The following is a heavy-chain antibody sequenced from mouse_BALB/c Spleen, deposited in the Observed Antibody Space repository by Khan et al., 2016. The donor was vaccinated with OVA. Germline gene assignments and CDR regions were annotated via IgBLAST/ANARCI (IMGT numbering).Heavy chain of an antibody. CDR1: GFTFSSYG. J-gene: IGHJ2*01. V-gene: IGHV5-6*01. D-gene: IGHD2-14*01. Sequence: EVELVESGADLVKPGGSLNLSCAASGFTFSSYGMSWIRQTPDKRLEWVATISSGGSYTYYPDSVKGRFTITTDNAKNTLYLQMSSLKSEDTPMYYCAIQYCRCVFDYWGQGTTLTVSS. CDR2: ISSGGSYT. CDR3: AIQYCRCVFDY.